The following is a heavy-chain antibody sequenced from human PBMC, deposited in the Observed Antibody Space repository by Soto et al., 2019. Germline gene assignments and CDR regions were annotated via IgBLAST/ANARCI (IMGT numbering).Heavy chain of an antibody. D-gene: IGHD2-15*01. CDR1: GDTFSSYG. J-gene: IGHJ6*02. CDR2: IIPVFGTT. CDR3: AREDCSGGRCYGLDV. Sequence: QVQLVQSGTEVKKPGSSVKISCKASGDTFSSYGITWVRQAPGQGLERMGGIIPVFGTTNYAPNYVDRVTLTADESTSTAYMELSSLKSEDTAVYYCAREDCSGGRCYGLDVWGQGTTVTVSS. V-gene: IGHV1-69*12.